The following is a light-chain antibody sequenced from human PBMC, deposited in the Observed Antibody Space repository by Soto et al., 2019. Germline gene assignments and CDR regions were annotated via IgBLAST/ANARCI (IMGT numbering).Light chain of an antibody. V-gene: IGLV2-14*01. Sequence: QSVLTQPASVSGSPGQSITISCTGTSSDVGGYNYVSWYQQHPGKAPKLMIYEVSNRPSGVSNRFSGSKSGNTASLTISGLQAKDEADYSCSSYTSSSTLVFGGGTKLTVL. CDR2: EVS. CDR1: SSDVGGYNY. CDR3: SSYTSSSTLV. J-gene: IGLJ2*01.